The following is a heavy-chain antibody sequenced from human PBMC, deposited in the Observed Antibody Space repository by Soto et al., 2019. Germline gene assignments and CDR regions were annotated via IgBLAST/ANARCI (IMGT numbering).Heavy chain of an antibody. CDR3: AKDQDVVVPAANTFDY. CDR2: ISGGGGST. V-gene: IGHV3-23*01. Sequence: GSLRLSCAASGFTFSSYAMSWVRQAPGKGLEWVSAISGGGGSTYYADSVKGRFTISRDNSKNTLYLQMNSLRAEDTAVYYCAKDQDVVVPAANTFDYWGQGTLVTVSS. J-gene: IGHJ4*02. D-gene: IGHD2-2*01. CDR1: GFTFSSYA.